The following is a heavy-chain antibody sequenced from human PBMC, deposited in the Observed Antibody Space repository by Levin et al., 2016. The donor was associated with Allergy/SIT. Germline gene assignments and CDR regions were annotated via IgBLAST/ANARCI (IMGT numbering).Heavy chain of an antibody. J-gene: IGHJ6*02. D-gene: IGHD3-16*02. CDR2: ISGSGGST. Sequence: VRQAPGKGLEWVSAISGSGGSTYYADSVKGRFTISRDNSKNTLYLQMNSLRAEDTAVYYCAKDSSSGEDDYVWGSYRPGWGGMDVWGQGTTVTVSS. CDR3: AKDSSSGEDDYVWGSYRPGWGGMDV. V-gene: IGHV3-23*01.